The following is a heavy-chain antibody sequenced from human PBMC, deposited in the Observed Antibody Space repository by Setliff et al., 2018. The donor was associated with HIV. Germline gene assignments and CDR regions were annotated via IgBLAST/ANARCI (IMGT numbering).Heavy chain of an antibody. D-gene: IGHD5-12*01. CDR3: AKSPGFSGYGGSG. V-gene: IGHV4-31*03. J-gene: IGHJ4*02. CDR1: GDSIGRGGYY. Sequence: SETLSLTCTVSGDSIGRGGYYWGWIRQHPGKGLEWIGYIYYSGDTYYNPSLKSRISMSVDTSKNQFSLRLTSVTAADTAVYYCAKSPGFSGYGGSGWGQGTLVTVSS. CDR2: IYYSGDT.